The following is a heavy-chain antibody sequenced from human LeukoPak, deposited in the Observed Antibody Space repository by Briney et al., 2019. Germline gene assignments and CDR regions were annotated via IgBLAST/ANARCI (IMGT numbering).Heavy chain of an antibody. CDR3: ARLARYYYDSSAFDY. Sequence: SETLSLTCTVSGGSISSYYWSWIRQPPGKGLEWVGYIYYSGSTNYNPSLKSRVTISVDTSKNQFSLKLSSVTAAGTAVYYCARLARYYYDSSAFDYWGKGTLVTVSS. CDR2: IYYSGST. D-gene: IGHD3-22*01. CDR1: GGSISSYY. J-gene: IGHJ4*02. V-gene: IGHV4-59*08.